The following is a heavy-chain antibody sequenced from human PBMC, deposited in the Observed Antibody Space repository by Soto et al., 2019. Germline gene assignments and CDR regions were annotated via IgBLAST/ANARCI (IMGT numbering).Heavy chain of an antibody. CDR2: INSDGSST. D-gene: IGHD6-6*01. CDR3: ARSSLPWDYYCGMDV. J-gene: IGHJ6*02. Sequence: GGSLRLSCAASGFTFSSYWMHWVRQAPGKGLVWVSRINSDGSSTSYADSVKGRFTISRDNAKNTLYLQMNSLRAEDTAVYYCARSSLPWDYYCGMDVWGQGTTVTVSS. V-gene: IGHV3-74*01. CDR1: GFTFSSYW.